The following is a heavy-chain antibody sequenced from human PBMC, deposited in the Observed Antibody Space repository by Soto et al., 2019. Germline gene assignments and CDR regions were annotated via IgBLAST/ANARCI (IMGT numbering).Heavy chain of an antibody. CDR1: GFTFSSYA. CDR3: ARDGYGMDV. Sequence: GGSLRLSCAASGFTFSSYAMHWVRQAPGKGLEWVAVISYDGSNKYYADSAKGRFTISRDNSKNTLYLQMNSLRAEDTAVYYCARDGYGMDVWGQGTTVTVSS. J-gene: IGHJ6*02. V-gene: IGHV3-30-3*01. CDR2: ISYDGSNK.